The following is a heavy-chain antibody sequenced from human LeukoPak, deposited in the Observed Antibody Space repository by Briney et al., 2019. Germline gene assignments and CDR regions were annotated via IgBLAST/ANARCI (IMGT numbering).Heavy chain of an antibody. V-gene: IGHV4-59*11. J-gene: IGHJ3*02. Sequence: TSETLSLTCTVSGVSITSHYWTWIRQPPGKGLEWIGYIYNSGSPYLNPSLKSRVTISIDRSKNQFSLKLSSVTAADTAVYYCARGVGFDAFDIWGQGTMVTVSS. D-gene: IGHD1-26*01. CDR3: ARGVGFDAFDI. CDR1: GVSITSHY. CDR2: IYNSGSP.